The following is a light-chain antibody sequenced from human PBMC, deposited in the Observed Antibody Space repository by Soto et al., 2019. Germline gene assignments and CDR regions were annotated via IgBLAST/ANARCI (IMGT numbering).Light chain of an antibody. J-gene: IGLJ2*01. Sequence: QSVLTQPASVSGTPGQSITISCTGTSSDVGAYNYVSWYQQHPGKAPKLMIYDGSNRPSGVSNRFSGSKSGNTASLTISGLQAEDEADYYCTSFTSASTQVFGGGTKVTVL. V-gene: IGLV2-14*01. CDR1: SSDVGAYNY. CDR2: DGS. CDR3: TSFTSASTQV.